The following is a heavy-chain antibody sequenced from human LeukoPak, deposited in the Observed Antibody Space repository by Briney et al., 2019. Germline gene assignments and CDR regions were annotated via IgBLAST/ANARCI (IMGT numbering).Heavy chain of an antibody. CDR1: GLAVSSDF. J-gene: IGHJ4*02. D-gene: IGHD1-26*01. Sequence: QPGGSLRLSCAASGLAVSSDFMRWARQAPGKGLEWVSTIYSGGNTYYADSGKGRFTISREISKNTLYLQMDSLRAEDTAVYYCARERGGAQHYFDYWGQGTLVTVSS. CDR2: IYSGGNT. CDR3: ARERGGAQHYFDY. V-gene: IGHV3-53*01.